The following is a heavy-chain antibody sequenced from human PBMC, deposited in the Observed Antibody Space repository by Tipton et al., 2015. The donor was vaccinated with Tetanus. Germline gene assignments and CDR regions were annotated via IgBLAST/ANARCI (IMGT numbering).Heavy chain of an antibody. D-gene: IGHD3-3*01. J-gene: IGHJ5*02. Sequence: SLRLSCAASGFTFSSYWMSWVRQAPGKGLEWVANIKQDGSEKYYVDSVKGRFTISRDNAKNSLYLQMNSLRAEDTAVYYCARDPPLRFLEWLSYNWFDPWGQGTLVTVSS. CDR2: IKQDGSEK. V-gene: IGHV3-7*01. CDR1: GFTFSSYW. CDR3: ARDPPLRFLEWLSYNWFDP.